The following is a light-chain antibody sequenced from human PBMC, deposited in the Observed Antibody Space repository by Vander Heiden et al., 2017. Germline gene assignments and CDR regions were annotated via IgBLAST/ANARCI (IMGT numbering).Light chain of an antibody. CDR1: QGISTW. CDR3: QQANRFPRT. J-gene: IGKJ1*01. CDR2: SAS. V-gene: IGKV1-12*01. Sequence: IQLTQSPSSVSASVGDRVTITCRASQGISTWLAWYQQIPGKAPKLLISSASSLQSGVPSMFSGSGSGTDFILTISTLQPEDFATYYCQQANRFPRTFGQGTKVEIK.